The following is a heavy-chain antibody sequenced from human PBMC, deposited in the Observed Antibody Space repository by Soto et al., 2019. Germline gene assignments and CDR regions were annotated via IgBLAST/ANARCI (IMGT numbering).Heavy chain of an antibody. Sequence: PGGSVRLSCAVSGFTFSDYWMSWVRQAPGKGLEWVANIKQDGNEKYYVDSVKGRFTISRDNAKNSLYLQMNSLRAEDTAVYYCARGDYHDTSGPFSDAFDVWGQGTMVTVSS. CDR2: IKQDGNEK. D-gene: IGHD3-22*01. V-gene: IGHV3-7*04. CDR3: ARGDYHDTSGPFSDAFDV. CDR1: GFTFSDYW. J-gene: IGHJ3*01.